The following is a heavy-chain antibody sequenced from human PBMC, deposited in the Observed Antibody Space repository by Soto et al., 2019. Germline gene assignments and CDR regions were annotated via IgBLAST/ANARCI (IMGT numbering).Heavy chain of an antibody. CDR1: GFTFTSSA. CDR3: ARALSWSSSVTAYYIDL. J-gene: IGHJ4*02. CDR2: IVVGSGNT. Sequence: GASVKVSCKASGFTFTSSAVQWVRQARGQRLEWIGWIVVGSGNTNYAQKFQERVTITRDMSTSTAYMELSSLRSEDTAVYYCARALSWSSSVTAYYIDLSGQGTVVTVSS. V-gene: IGHV1-58*01. D-gene: IGHD4-17*01.